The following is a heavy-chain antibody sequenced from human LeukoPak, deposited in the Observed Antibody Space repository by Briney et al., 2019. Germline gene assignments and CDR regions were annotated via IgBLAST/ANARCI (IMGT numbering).Heavy chain of an antibody. CDR1: GGTFSSYA. CDR3: ARGQQLGQSMDV. V-gene: IGHV1-69*04. D-gene: IGHD6-13*01. Sequence: PVKVSCKASGGTFSSYAISWVRQAPGQGLEWMGRIIPILGIANYAQKLQGRVTITADKSTSTAYMELSSLRSEDTAVYHCARGQQLGQSMDVWGQGTTVTVSS. J-gene: IGHJ6*02. CDR2: IIPILGIA.